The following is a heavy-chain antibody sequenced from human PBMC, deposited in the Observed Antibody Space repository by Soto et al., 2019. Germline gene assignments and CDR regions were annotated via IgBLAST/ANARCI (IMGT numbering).Heavy chain of an antibody. Sequence: ASVKVSCKASGYTFTGYYMHWVRQAPGQGLEWMGWINPNSGGTNYAQKFQGWVTMTRDTSISTAYMELSRLRSDDTAVYYCARGPIVPNYYYHYGMDVWGQGTTVTVSS. CDR2: INPNSGGT. CDR3: ARGPIVPNYYYHYGMDV. D-gene: IGHD2-8*01. CDR1: GYTFTGYY. J-gene: IGHJ6*02. V-gene: IGHV1-2*04.